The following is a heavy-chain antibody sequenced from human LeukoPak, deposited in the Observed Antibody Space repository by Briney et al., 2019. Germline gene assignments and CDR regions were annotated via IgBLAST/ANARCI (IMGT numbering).Heavy chain of an antibody. Sequence: KSSETLSLTCTVSGGSIRSGNYYWGWIRQPPGKGLEWIGSIYHSGSTYYNPSLKSRVTISVDTSKNQFSLKLSSVTAADTAVYYCARQPYSSGWDYWGQGTLVTVSS. D-gene: IGHD6-19*01. CDR3: ARQPYSSGWDY. V-gene: IGHV4-39*01. CDR2: IYHSGST. J-gene: IGHJ4*02. CDR1: GGSIRSGNYY.